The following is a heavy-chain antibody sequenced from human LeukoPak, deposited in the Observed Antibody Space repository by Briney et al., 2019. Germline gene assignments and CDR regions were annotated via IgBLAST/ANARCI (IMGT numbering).Heavy chain of an antibody. CDR3: ARDKRVAAPYYFDY. J-gene: IGHJ4*02. Sequence: SETLSLTCAVSGYSISSGYYWGWIRQPPGKGLEWIGSIYHSGSTYYNPSLKSRVTISVDTSKNQFSLKLSSVTAADTAAYYCARDKRVAAPYYFDYWGQGTLVTVSS. D-gene: IGHD6-25*01. CDR1: GYSISSGYY. V-gene: IGHV4-38-2*02. CDR2: IYHSGST.